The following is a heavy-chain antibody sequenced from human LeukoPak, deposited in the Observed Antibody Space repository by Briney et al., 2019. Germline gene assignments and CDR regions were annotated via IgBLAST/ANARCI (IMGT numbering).Heavy chain of an antibody. J-gene: IGHJ1*01. Sequence: SVKVSCKASGGTFGSYAISWVRQAPGQGLEWMGGIIPIFGTANYAQKFQGRVTITADESTSTAYMELSSLRSEDTAVYYCARDSALYCSSTSCLQDFQHWGQGTLVTVSS. CDR2: IIPIFGTA. CDR1: GGTFGSYA. V-gene: IGHV1-69*01. D-gene: IGHD2-2*01. CDR3: ARDSALYCSSTSCLQDFQH.